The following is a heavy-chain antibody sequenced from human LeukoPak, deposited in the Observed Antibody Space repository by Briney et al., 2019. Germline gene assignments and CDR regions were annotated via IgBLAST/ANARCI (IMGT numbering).Heavy chain of an antibody. CDR1: GFNFSSYW. CDR2: LNSDGSST. V-gene: IGHV3-74*01. CDR3: VRDLRYCSSTSCYDPCFDY. D-gene: IGHD2-2*01. Sequence: GGSLRLSCAASGFNFSSYWMHWVRQAPGKGLVWVSRLNSDGSSTGYADSVKGRFTISRDNAKNTLYLQMNSLRAEDTAVYYCVRDLRYCSSTSCYDPCFDYWGQGTLVTVSS. J-gene: IGHJ4*02.